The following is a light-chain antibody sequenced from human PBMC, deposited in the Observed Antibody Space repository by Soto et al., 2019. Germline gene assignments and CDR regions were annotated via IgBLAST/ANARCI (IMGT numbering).Light chain of an antibody. CDR1: QSVSTY. V-gene: IGKV3-11*01. Sequence: EIVLTQSPATLFLSPGERATLSCRASQSVSTYLAWYQQKPGQAPSLLIYDASNRAAGIPARFSGSGSGTDFNLTISSLEPEDFAVYCCQQRNNWSRVTFGQGTRLEIK. CDR3: QQRNNWSRVT. CDR2: DAS. J-gene: IGKJ5*01.